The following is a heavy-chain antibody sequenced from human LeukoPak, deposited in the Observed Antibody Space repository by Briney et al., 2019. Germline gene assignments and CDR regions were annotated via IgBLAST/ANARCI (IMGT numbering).Heavy chain of an antibody. V-gene: IGHV1-8*03. CDR3: ARVKRGIAARLLGYNWFDP. CDR1: GYSFSNYD. CDR2: MNPNSGNA. J-gene: IGHJ5*02. Sequence: GASVNVSCKASGYSFSNYDINWVRQATGQGLEWMGWMNPNSGNAGYAQKFQGRITITRNTSISTAYMELSSLRSEDTAVYYCARVKRGIAARLLGYNWFDPWGQGTLVTVSS. D-gene: IGHD6-6*01.